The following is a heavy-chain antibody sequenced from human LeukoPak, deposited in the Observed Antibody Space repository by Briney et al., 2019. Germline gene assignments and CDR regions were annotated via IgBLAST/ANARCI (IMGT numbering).Heavy chain of an antibody. Sequence: PGGSLRLSCAASGFTFSSYSMNWVRQAPGKGLEWVSSISSSSSHIYYADSVKGRFTISRDNAKNSLYLQMNSLRAEDTAVYYCARGDIAVAGPLGYWGQGTLVTVSS. J-gene: IGHJ4*02. V-gene: IGHV3-21*01. CDR1: GFTFSSYS. CDR2: ISSSSSHI. D-gene: IGHD6-19*01. CDR3: ARGDIAVAGPLGY.